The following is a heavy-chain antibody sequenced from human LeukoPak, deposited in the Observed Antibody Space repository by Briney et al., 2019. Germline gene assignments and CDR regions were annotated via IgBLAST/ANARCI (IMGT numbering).Heavy chain of an antibody. V-gene: IGHV3-21*01. CDR2: ISSSSSYI. D-gene: IGHD1-26*01. CDR1: GFTFSSYS. Sequence: KPGGSLRLSCAASGFTFSSYSMNWVRQAPGKGLEWVSSISSSSSYIYYADSVKGRFTISRDNAKNSLYLQMNSLRAEDTAVYYCARVEVGGLGEYFDYWGQGTLVTVSS. J-gene: IGHJ4*02. CDR3: ARVEVGGLGEYFDY.